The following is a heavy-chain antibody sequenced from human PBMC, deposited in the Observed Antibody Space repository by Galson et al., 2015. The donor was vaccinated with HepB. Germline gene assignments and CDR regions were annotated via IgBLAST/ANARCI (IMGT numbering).Heavy chain of an antibody. CDR2: ISSSSSTI. Sequence: SLRLSCAASGFTFSSYSMNWVRQAPGKGLEWVSYISSSSSTIYYADSVKGRFTISRDNAKNSLYLQMNSLRDEDTAVYYCARSGSGSYYANAEYFQHWGQGTLVTVSS. D-gene: IGHD1-26*01. V-gene: IGHV3-48*02. CDR3: ARSGSGSYYANAEYFQH. CDR1: GFTFSSYS. J-gene: IGHJ1*01.